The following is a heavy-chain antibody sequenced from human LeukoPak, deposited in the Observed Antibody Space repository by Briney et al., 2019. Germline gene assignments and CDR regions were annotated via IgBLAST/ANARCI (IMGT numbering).Heavy chain of an antibody. CDR3: ARDPAKYDYVWGSYRPSRMDY. V-gene: IGHV1-2*02. Sequence: GASVKVSCKASGYTFTGYYMHWVRQAPGQGLEWMGWTNPNSGGTNYAQKFQGRVTMTRDTSISTAYMELSRLRSDDTAVYYCARDPAKYDYVWGSYRPSRMDYWGQGTLVTVSS. CDR2: TNPNSGGT. D-gene: IGHD3-16*02. CDR1: GYTFTGYY. J-gene: IGHJ4*02.